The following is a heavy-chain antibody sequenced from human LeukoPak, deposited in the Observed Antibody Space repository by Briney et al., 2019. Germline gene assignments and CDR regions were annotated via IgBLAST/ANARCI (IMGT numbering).Heavy chain of an antibody. CDR1: GDSVSSNSAA. V-gene: IGHV6-1*01. CDR2: TYYRSKWYN. CDR3: ARSIHGRIKGRQQLVRGGYYYYYMDV. J-gene: IGHJ6*03. D-gene: IGHD6-13*01. Sequence: SQTLSLTCAISGDSVSSNSAAWNWIRQSPSRGLEWLGRTYYRSKWYNDYAVSVKSRITINPDTSKNQFSLQLNSVTPEDTAVYYCARSIHGRIKGRQQLVRGGYYYYYMDVWGKGTTVTVSS.